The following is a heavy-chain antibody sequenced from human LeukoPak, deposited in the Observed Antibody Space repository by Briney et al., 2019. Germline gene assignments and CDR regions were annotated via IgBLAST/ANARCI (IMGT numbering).Heavy chain of an antibody. CDR2: INHSGST. CDR1: GGSFSGYY. J-gene: IGHJ4*02. D-gene: IGHD2-2*01. CDR3: ASGVVPAAN. Sequence: SETLSLTCAVYGGSFSGYYWSWIRQPPGKGLEWIGEINHSGSTNYNPSLESRVTISVDTSKNQFSLKLSSVTAADTAVYYCASGVVPAANWGQGTLVTVSS. V-gene: IGHV4-34*01.